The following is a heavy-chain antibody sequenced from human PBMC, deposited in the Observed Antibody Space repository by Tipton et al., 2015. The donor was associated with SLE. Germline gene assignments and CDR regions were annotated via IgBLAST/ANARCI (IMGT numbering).Heavy chain of an antibody. J-gene: IGHJ6*02. D-gene: IGHD4-17*01. CDR3: AKDPSSYGDRTWYYYGMDV. CDR1: GFTFSSYG. Sequence: GSLRLSCAASGFTFSSYGMHWVRQAPGKGLEWVAFIRYDGSNKYYADSVKGRFTISRDNSKNTLYLQMNSLRAEDTAVYYCAKDPSSYGDRTWYYYGMDVWGQGTTVTVSS. V-gene: IGHV3-30*02. CDR2: IRYDGSNK.